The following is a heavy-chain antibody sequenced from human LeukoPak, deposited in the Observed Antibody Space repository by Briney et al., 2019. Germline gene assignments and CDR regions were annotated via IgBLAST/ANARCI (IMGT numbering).Heavy chain of an antibody. CDR3: AKDDRSSWYYFDY. V-gene: IGHV3-30*02. CDR1: GFTFSSYG. J-gene: IGHJ4*02. CDR2: IRYDGSNK. Sequence: PGGSLRLSCSASGFTFSSYGMHWVRQAPGKGLERVAFIRYDGSNKYYADSVKGRFTISRDNSKNTLYLQMNSLRAEDTAVYYRAKDDRSSWYYFDYWGQGTLVTVSS. D-gene: IGHD6-13*01.